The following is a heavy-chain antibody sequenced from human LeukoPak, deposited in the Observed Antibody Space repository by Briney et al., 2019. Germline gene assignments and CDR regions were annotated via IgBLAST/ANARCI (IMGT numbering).Heavy chain of an antibody. CDR2: IYTSGST. Sequence: SQTLSLTCTVSGGSISSGSYYWSWIRQPAGKGLEWIGRIYTSGSTNYNPSLKSRVTISVDTSKNQFSLKLSSVTAADTAVYYCARGSEDSSYYYYYYMDVWGKGTTVTISS. CDR1: GGSISSGSYY. J-gene: IGHJ6*03. D-gene: IGHD6-6*01. CDR3: ARGSEDSSYYYYYYMDV. V-gene: IGHV4-61*02.